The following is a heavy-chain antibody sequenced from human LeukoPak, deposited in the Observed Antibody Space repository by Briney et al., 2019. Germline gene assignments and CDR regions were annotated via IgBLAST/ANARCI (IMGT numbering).Heavy chain of an antibody. V-gene: IGHV1-8*01. CDR3: ARGRKGVLRYFDWSATRLGMDV. J-gene: IGHJ6*02. CDR2: MNPNSGNT. Sequence: ASVKVSCKASGYTFTSYDINWVRQATGQGLEWMGWMNPNSGNTGYAQKFQGRVTMTRNTSIGTAYMELSSLRSEDTAVYYCARGRKGVLRYFDWSATRLGMDVWGQGTTVTVSS. D-gene: IGHD3-9*01. CDR1: GYTFTSYD.